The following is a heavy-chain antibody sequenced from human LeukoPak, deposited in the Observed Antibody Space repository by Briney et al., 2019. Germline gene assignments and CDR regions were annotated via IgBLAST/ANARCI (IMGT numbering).Heavy chain of an antibody. CDR3: ARDILTGEFDY. J-gene: IGHJ4*02. CDR1: GGSFSGYY. Sequence: SETLSLTCAVYGGSFSGYYWSWIRQPPGKGLEWIGYIYYSGSTNYNPSLKSRVTISVDTSKNQFSLKLSSVTAADTAVYYCARDILTGEFDYWGQGTLVTVSS. CDR2: IYYSGST. V-gene: IGHV4-59*01. D-gene: IGHD3-9*01.